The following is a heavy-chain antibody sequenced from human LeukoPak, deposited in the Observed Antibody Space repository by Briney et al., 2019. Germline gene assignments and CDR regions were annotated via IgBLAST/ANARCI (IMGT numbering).Heavy chain of an antibody. CDR2: ISAYNGNT. V-gene: IGHV1-18*01. D-gene: IGHD3-9*01. Sequence: ASVKVSCKASGYTFTSYGISWVRQAPGQGLEWMGWISAYNGNTNYAQKLQGRVTMTTDTSTNTAYMELRSLRSDDTAVYYCARDFEYYDILTGYYRTDAFDIWGQGTMVTVSS. J-gene: IGHJ3*02. CDR3: ARDFEYYDILTGYYRTDAFDI. CDR1: GYTFTSYG.